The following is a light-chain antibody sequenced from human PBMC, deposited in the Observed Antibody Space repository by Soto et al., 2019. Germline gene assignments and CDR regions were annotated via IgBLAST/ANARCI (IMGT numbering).Light chain of an antibody. Sequence: EMVWTQSPATLSLSPGERATLSCRASQGVSRDLAWYQQKPGQAPRLLMSDASNRATGIPARFSGSGSGTDFTLTISSLEPEDFAVYYCQQSSNWPLTFGGGTQVEIK. CDR3: QQSSNWPLT. CDR2: DAS. V-gene: IGKV3-11*01. J-gene: IGKJ4*01. CDR1: QGVSRD.